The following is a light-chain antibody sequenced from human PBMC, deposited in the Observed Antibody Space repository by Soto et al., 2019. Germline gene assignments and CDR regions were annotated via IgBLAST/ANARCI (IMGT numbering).Light chain of an antibody. Sequence: QAVVTQPPSASGTPGQRVTISCSAARSNIESNYIYWYQHLPGTAPKLLIYRNNQRPSGVPDRFSGAKSGTSASLAISALRSEDETTDYCATWDDSRSAWVFGGGTKVTVL. V-gene: IGLV1-47*01. CDR2: RNN. CDR1: RSNIESNY. J-gene: IGLJ3*02. CDR3: ATWDDSRSAWV.